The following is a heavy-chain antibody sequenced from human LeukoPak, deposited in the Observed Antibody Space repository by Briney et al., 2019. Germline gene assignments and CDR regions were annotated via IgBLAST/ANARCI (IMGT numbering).Heavy chain of an antibody. CDR3: ARSIAARPFDY. Sequence: PSETLSLTCTVSGGSISSYYWSWIRQAPGKGLEWIGYIYYSGSTNYNPSLKSRVTISVDTSKNQFSLKLSSVTAADTAVYYCARSIAARPFDYWGQGTLVTVSS. V-gene: IGHV4-59*01. CDR2: IYYSGST. D-gene: IGHD6-6*01. J-gene: IGHJ4*02. CDR1: GGSISSYY.